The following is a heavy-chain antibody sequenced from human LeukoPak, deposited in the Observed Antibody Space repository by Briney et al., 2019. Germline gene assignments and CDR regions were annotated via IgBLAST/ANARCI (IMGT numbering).Heavy chain of an antibody. J-gene: IGHJ4*02. Sequence: GGSLRLSCAASGFTFSSYWRHWVRQAPGKGLGWVSGINSDGRSTTYADSVKGRFTISRDNAKNTLYLQMNSLRAEDTAVYYCARFYCSSTSCLEDYWGQGTLVTVSS. CDR1: GFTFSSYW. CDR2: INSDGRST. D-gene: IGHD2-2*01. CDR3: ARFYCSSTSCLEDY. V-gene: IGHV3-74*01.